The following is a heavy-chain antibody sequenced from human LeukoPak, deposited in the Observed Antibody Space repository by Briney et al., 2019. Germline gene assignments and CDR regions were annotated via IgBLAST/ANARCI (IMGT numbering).Heavy chain of an antibody. D-gene: IGHD6-13*01. V-gene: IGHV4-4*02. Sequence: SETLSLTCAVSGDSVSSINWWSWVRQPPGKGLEWIGQIDHTGYTTYNPSLKSRVTISLDKSKNQFSLKLSSVTAADTAVYYCARDSDSSSWYNWFDPWGQGTLVTVSS. CDR2: IDHTGYT. J-gene: IGHJ5*02. CDR1: GDSVSSINW. CDR3: ARDSDSSSWYNWFDP.